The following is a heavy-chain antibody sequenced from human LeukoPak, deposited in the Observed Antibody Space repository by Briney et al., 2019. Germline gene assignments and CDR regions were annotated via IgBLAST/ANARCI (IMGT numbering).Heavy chain of an antibody. D-gene: IGHD1-1*01. J-gene: IGHJ4*02. CDR2: ISGSGGST. Sequence: GRSLRLSCAPSGLTFSSYAMSWVRQAPGKGLEWVSAISGSGGSTYYADSVKGRFTISRDNSKNTLYLQMNSLRAEDTAVYYCAKSRRNVAFDYWGQGTLVTVSS. CDR3: AKSRRNVAFDY. CDR1: GLTFSSYA. V-gene: IGHV3-23*01.